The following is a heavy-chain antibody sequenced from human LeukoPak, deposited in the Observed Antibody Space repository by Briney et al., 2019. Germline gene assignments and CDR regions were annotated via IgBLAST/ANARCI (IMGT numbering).Heavy chain of an antibody. D-gene: IGHD6-13*01. CDR1: GFTFTNYA. CDR3: AKDHSSKYPYYFDY. Sequence: GGSLRLSCAASGFTFTNYAMTWVRQAPGKGLEWVSGISGGGATTYYADSVKGRFTISRDNSKNTLFLQMNSLRAEDTAVYYCAKDHSSKYPYYFDYWGQGSLVTVSS. J-gene: IGHJ4*02. V-gene: IGHV3-23*01. CDR2: ISGGGATT.